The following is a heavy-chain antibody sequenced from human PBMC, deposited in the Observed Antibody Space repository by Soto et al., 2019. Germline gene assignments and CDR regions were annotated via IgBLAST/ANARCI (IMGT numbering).Heavy chain of an antibody. CDR2: ISGSGGST. Sequence: GGSLRLSCAASGFTFSSYAMSWVRQAPGKGLEWVSAISGSGGSTYYADSVKGRFTISRDNSKNTRYLQMNSLRAEDTAVYYCAKDWAPTVTSDYWGQGTLVTVSS. J-gene: IGHJ4*02. V-gene: IGHV3-23*01. CDR3: AKDWAPTVTSDY. CDR1: GFTFSSYA. D-gene: IGHD4-17*01.